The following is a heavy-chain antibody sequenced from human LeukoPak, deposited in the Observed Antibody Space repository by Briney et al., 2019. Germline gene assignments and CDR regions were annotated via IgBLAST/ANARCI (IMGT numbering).Heavy chain of an antibody. J-gene: IGHJ4*02. CDR1: GYTFTEHF. D-gene: IGHD1-7*01. CDR2: IHPASANT. V-gene: IGHV1-2*02. Sequence: ASVKVSCKASGYTFTEHFIHWVRQAPGQGLQYMGWIHPASANTVYAQMFHGRVNLTRDTPATTTYMELSGLRSDDTAVYYCARDLRPANLWGQGTLVTVSS. CDR3: ARDLRPANL.